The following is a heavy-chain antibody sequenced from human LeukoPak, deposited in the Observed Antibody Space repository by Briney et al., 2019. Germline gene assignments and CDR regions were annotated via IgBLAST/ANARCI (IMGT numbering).Heavy chain of an antibody. Sequence: SETLSLTCAVYGGSLSGYYWGWIRQPPGKGLQWIGEGNHSGSTNYNPSLKSRVTISVDTSKNQFSLKLSSVTAADTAVYYCATSGGPINWFDPWGQGTLVTVSS. J-gene: IGHJ5*02. CDR1: GGSLSGYY. CDR2: GNHSGST. V-gene: IGHV4-34*01. CDR3: ATSGGPINWFDP. D-gene: IGHD3-10*01.